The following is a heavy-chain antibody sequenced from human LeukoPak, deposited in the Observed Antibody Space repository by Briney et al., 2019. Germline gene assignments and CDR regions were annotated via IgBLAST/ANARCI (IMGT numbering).Heavy chain of an antibody. V-gene: IGHV3-21*01. D-gene: IGHD1-26*01. CDR1: GFTFSSYN. CDR2: ISTSGIYI. CDR3: ARRRYSGSSQHFDY. Sequence: GGSLRLSCAASGFTFSSYNMNWVRQAPGKGLEWVSSISTSGIYIYYADSVKGRFTISRDNAKKSLYLQMNSLRAEDTAVYYCARRRYSGSSQHFDYWGLGTLVTVSS. J-gene: IGHJ4*02.